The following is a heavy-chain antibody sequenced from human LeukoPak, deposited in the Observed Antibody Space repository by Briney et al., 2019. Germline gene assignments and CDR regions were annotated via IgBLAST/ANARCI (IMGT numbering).Heavy chain of an antibody. CDR2: IHYSGST. CDR3: ARATVVAAYFDY. CDR1: GGSISSYY. J-gene: IGHJ4*02. D-gene: IGHD2-15*01. V-gene: IGHV4-59*01. Sequence: SETLSLTCAVSGGSISSYYWSWIRQPPGKGLEWIGYIHYSGSTNYNPSLKSRVTISVDTSKNQFSLKLTSVTAADTAVYYCARATVVAAYFDYWGQGTLVTVSS.